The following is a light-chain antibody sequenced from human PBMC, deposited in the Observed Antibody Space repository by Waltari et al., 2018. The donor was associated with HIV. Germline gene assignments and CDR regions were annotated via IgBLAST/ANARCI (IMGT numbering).Light chain of an antibody. CDR2: DAS. V-gene: IGKV3-15*01. J-gene: IGKJ2*01. CDR3: QQYINWPPYT. CDR1: QSISSD. Sequence: EIVMTQSPATLSVSPGERATLPCRPSQSISSDLAWYQQRPGQAPRLLIYDASTMATGIPARFSGSGSGTEFTLIISSLQSDDLAVYYCQQYINWPPYTFGQGTKLEIK.